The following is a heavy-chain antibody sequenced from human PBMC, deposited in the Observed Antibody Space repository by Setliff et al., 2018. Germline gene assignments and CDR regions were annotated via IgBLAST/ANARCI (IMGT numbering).Heavy chain of an antibody. D-gene: IGHD3-22*01. CDR1: GYTFTSYG. V-gene: IGHV1-18*01. CDR3: ARDGPSNYYDRSAYVYYYMDV. CDR2: ISAYNGDT. Sequence: GASVKVSCKASGYTFTSYGMSWVRQAPGQRLEWMGWISAYNGDTDYEQRLQGRVAMTTDTSTSTAYMERRSLRSDDTAVYYCARDGPSNYYDRSAYVYYYMDVWGKGTTVTVSS. J-gene: IGHJ6*03.